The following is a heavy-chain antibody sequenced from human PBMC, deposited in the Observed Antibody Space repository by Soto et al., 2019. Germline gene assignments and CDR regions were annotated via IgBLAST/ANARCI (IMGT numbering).Heavy chain of an antibody. J-gene: IGHJ5*02. Sequence: VASVKVSCKASGYTFTGYYMHWVRQAPGQGLEWMGWINPNSGGTNYAQKFQGRVTMTRDTSISTAYMELSRLRSDDTAVYYCARAGGNIAAESNWFDPWGQGTLVTVSS. D-gene: IGHD6-13*01. CDR1: GYTFTGYY. CDR3: ARAGGNIAAESNWFDP. CDR2: INPNSGGT. V-gene: IGHV1-2*02.